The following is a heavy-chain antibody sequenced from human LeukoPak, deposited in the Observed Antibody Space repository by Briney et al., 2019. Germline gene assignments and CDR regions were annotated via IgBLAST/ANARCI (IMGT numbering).Heavy chain of an antibody. CDR1: RFIFSSYG. CDR2: IWYDGSNK. Sequence: GGSLRLHCAACRFIFSSYGMQWVPQAPGKGLEGGVVIWYDGSNKNYADSVKGRLTISRDNSKKSLYLQRISAKAEDTAVYYGRRKGGGHRYGMDVWGQGTTVTVSS. D-gene: IGHD1-14*01. CDR3: RRKGGGHRYGMDV. J-gene: IGHJ6*02. V-gene: IGHV3-33*01.